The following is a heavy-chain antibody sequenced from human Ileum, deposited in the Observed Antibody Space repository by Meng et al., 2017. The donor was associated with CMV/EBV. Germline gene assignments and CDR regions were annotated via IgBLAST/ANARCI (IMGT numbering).Heavy chain of an antibody. J-gene: IGHJ4*02. CDR2: VVNDGNKK. Sequence: QVQRVGSGEGVVQPGGSLRLSCAASGLTFSNYEMHWVRQAPGKGLEWVTLVVNDGNKKYYADSVKGRFTISRDNSAKMVYLEMNNLRPEDTAIYYCARDFDYWGQGTLVTVSS. CDR3: ARDFDY. V-gene: IGHV3-30-3*01. CDR1: GLTFSNYE.